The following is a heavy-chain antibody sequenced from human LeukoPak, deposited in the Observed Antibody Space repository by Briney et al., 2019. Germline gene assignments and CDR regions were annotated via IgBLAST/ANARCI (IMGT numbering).Heavy chain of an antibody. CDR1: GFTFSNYG. J-gene: IGHJ6*02. CDR2: ISHDGSNN. Sequence: PGGSLRLSCAASGFTFSNYGMHWVRQAPGKGLEWVVVISHDGSNNNYADSVKGRFTISRDNSKNTLYLQMNSLRAEDTAVYYCAREFNKLAPHFYGMDVWGQGTTVTVSS. D-gene: IGHD6-13*01. V-gene: IGHV3-30*03. CDR3: AREFNKLAPHFYGMDV.